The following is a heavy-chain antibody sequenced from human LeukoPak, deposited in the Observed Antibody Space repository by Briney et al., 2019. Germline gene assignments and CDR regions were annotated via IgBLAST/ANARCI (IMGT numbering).Heavy chain of an antibody. CDR3: ARRVVAATPAEYYFDY. CDR1: GFTLSSYS. V-gene: IGHV3-21*01. D-gene: IGHD2-15*01. J-gene: IGHJ4*02. Sequence: GGSLRLSCAASGFTLSSYSMNWVRQAPGKGLEWVSSISSSSSYIYYADSVKGRFTISRDNAKNSLYLQMNSLRAEDTAVYYCARRVVAATPAEYYFDYWGQGTLVTVSS. CDR2: ISSSSSYI.